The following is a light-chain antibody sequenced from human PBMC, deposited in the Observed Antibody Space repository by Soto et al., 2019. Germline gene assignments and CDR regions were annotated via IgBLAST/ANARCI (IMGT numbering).Light chain of an antibody. CDR2: TNS. CDR3: AAWDDSLNGLV. J-gene: IGLJ1*01. CDR1: SSNIGSNT. V-gene: IGLV1-44*01. Sequence: QSVLTQPPSASGTPGQRVTISCSGSSSNIGSNTVKWYQHLPGTAPKLLIYTNSQRPSGVPDRFSGSKSGTSASLAISGLQSDDEADYYCAAWDDSLNGLVFGAGTKVTAL.